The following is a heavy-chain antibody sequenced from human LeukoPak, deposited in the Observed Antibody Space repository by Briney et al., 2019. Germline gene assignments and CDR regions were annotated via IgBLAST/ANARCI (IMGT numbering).Heavy chain of an antibody. CDR2: IIPILGIA. CDR1: GGTFSSYA. Sequence: VASVKVSCKASGGTFSSYAISWVRQAPGQGLEWMGRIIPILGIANYAQKFQGRVTITADKSTSTAYMELSSLRSEDTAVYYCAREYYDILTGLERSYGDYWGQGTLVTVSS. D-gene: IGHD3-9*01. J-gene: IGHJ4*02. CDR3: AREYYDILTGLERSYGDY. V-gene: IGHV1-69*04.